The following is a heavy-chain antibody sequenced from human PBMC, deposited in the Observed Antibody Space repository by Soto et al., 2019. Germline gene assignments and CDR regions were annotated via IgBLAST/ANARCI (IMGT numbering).Heavy chain of an antibody. J-gene: IGHJ6*02. V-gene: IGHV1-18*01. Sequence: QVQLVQSGAEVKKPGASVKVSCKASGYTFTSYGISWVRQAPGQGLEWMGWISAYNGNTNYAQKLQGRVTMTTDTSTSTAYMERRSLRSDDTAVYYCARILRYSSSSYYYYGMDVWGQGTTVTVSS. D-gene: IGHD6-6*01. CDR2: ISAYNGNT. CDR1: GYTFTSYG. CDR3: ARILRYSSSSYYYYGMDV.